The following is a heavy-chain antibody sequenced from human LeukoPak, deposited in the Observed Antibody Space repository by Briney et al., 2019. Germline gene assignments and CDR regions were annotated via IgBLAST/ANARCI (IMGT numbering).Heavy chain of an antibody. CDR1: GYTFTSYE. D-gene: IGHD5-12*01. CDR2: MSPNSGNT. CDR3: ARSYEGDY. J-gene: IGHJ4*02. V-gene: IGHV1-8*01. Sequence: ASVKVSCKASGYTFTSYEINWVRQATGQGLVWMGWMSPNSGNTGYAQKFRGRVTMTRNTSISTAYMELSSLRSEDTAVYYCARSYEGDYWGQGTLVTVSS.